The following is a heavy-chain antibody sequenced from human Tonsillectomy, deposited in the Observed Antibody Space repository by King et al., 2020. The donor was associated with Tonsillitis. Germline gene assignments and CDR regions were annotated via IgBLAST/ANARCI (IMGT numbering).Heavy chain of an antibody. D-gene: IGHD3-3*01. Sequence: VQLQQWGAGLLKPSETLSLTCAVYGGSFSGYYWSWIRQPPGKGLEWIGEINHSGSTDYNPSLKSRVTISVDTSKNQFSLKLSSVTAADTAEYYCARGVFGVFIDLYYYGFDVWGQGTTVTVSS. CDR2: INHSGST. J-gene: IGHJ6*02. CDR1: GGSFSGYY. CDR3: ARGVFGVFIDLYYYGFDV. V-gene: IGHV4-34*01.